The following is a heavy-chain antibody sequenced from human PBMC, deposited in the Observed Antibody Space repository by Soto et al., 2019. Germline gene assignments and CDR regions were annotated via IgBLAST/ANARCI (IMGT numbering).Heavy chain of an antibody. CDR2: IYYSGTT. V-gene: IGHV4-39*01. Sequence: SETLSLTCTVSGGSISSSSYYWVWIRQPPGKGLEWIGDIYYSGTTHYNPSLKSRVTISVDTSKNQFSLRLSSVTAADTAVYYCARLRPPGNWIDPWGQGTLVTVSS. J-gene: IGHJ5*02. CDR1: GGSISSSSYY. CDR3: ARLRPPGNWIDP.